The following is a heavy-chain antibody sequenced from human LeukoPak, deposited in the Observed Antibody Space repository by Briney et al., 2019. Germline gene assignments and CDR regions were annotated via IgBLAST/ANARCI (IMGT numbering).Heavy chain of an antibody. V-gene: IGHV3-33*08. CDR2: IWYDGSNK. D-gene: IGHD4-17*01. Sequence: PGGSLRLSCAASGFSVSSNYMNWVRQAPGKGPEWVGVIWYDGSNKYYADSVKGRFTISRDNSKNTLSLQMNSLRAEDTAVYYCVREQYGDDDAFDIWGQGTMVTVSS. CDR1: GFSVSSNY. J-gene: IGHJ3*02. CDR3: VREQYGDDDAFDI.